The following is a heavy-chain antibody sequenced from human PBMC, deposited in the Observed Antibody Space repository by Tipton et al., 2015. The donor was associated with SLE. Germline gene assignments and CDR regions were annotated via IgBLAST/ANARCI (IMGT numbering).Heavy chain of an antibody. J-gene: IGHJ3*02. CDR2: ISHSTTPI. Sequence: SLRLSCAASGFTFSTYGMNWVRRAPGKGLEWLSYISHSTTPIYYADSVKGRFTISRDNAKNSLYLQMNGLRAEDTAVYYCVKDRGSSWYLTHAFDIWGQGTMVTVSS. CDR1: GFTFSTYG. V-gene: IGHV3-48*01. CDR3: VKDRGSSWYLTHAFDI. D-gene: IGHD6-13*01.